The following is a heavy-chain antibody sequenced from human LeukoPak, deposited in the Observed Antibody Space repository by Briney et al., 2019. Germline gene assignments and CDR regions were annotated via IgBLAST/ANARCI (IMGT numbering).Heavy chain of an antibody. Sequence: HSGGPLRLSCAASGFTFSSYAMSWVRQAPGKGLEWVSVISKNVDSTYYADSGKGRLTISRDNSKNTLYLQMNSLRAEDTAVYYCAKRDTSGSFYFHYWGQGTPVTVSS. D-gene: IGHD3-22*01. V-gene: IGHV3-23*01. CDR2: ISKNVDST. CDR3: AKRDTSGSFYFHY. J-gene: IGHJ4*02. CDR1: GFTFSSYA.